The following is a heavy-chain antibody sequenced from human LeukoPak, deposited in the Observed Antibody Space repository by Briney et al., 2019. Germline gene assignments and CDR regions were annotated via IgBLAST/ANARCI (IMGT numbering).Heavy chain of an antibody. Sequence: GGSLRLSCAASGFTFNNYAMNWVRQTPGKGLQWVSAVSGDGQRTFYADSVKGRFTIFRDNSMNTLSLQMNSLRVEDTAVYYCAKEQDNLLLLSHFDSWGQGILVTLSA. CDR3: AKEQDNLLLLSHFDS. CDR2: VSGDGQRT. J-gene: IGHJ4*02. V-gene: IGHV3-23*01. CDR1: GFTFNNYA. D-gene: IGHD1-14*01.